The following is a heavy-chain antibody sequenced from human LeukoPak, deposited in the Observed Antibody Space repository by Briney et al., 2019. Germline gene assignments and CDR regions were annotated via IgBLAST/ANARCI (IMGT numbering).Heavy chain of an antibody. CDR3: AGKSGAFDI. CDR1: GGCISSSSYY. Sequence: ASETLSLTCTVSGGCISSSSYYWGWIRQPPGKGLEWIGSTYYSGSTYYNPSLTSRVTITVDTSKNQFSLKLSSVTAADTAAYFCAGKSGAFDIWRQGTMVSVS. J-gene: IGHJ3*02. V-gene: IGHV4-39*07. CDR2: TYYSGST.